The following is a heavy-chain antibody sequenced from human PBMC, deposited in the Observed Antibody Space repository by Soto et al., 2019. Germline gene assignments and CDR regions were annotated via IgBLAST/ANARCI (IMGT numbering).Heavy chain of an antibody. CDR2: IDPSDSYT. J-gene: IGHJ6*02. CDR1: GYSFTSYW. D-gene: IGHD6-13*01. V-gene: IGHV5-10-1*01. CDR3: ARQGELAAGGTDYYYRCRDG. Sequence: GESLKISCKGSGYSFTSYWISWVRQMPGKGLEWMGRIDPSDSYTNYSPSFQGHVTISADKSISTAYLQWSSLKASDTAMYYCARQGELAAGGTDYYYRCRDGWRQVTTVTVSS.